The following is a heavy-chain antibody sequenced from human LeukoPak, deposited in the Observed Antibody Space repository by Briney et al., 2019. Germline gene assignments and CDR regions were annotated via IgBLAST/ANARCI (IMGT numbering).Heavy chain of an antibody. J-gene: IGHJ5*02. CDR3: ARRWSPAYFNWFDP. V-gene: IGHV4-34*01. CDR1: GGSFSGYY. CDR2: INHSGST. D-gene: IGHD2-21*01. Sequence: SETQSLTCAVYGGSFSGYYWSWIRQPPGKGLEWIGEINHSGSTNYNPSLKSRVTISVDTSKNQFSLKLSSVTAADTAVYYCARRWSPAYFNWFDPWGQGTLVTVSS.